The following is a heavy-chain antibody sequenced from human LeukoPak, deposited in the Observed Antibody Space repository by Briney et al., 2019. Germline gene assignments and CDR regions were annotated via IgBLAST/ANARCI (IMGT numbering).Heavy chain of an antibody. CDR3: ARLKTVTIDY. CDR1: GGSISSSSYY. Sequence: SETLSLTCTVSGGSISSSSYYWGWIRQPPGKGLEWIGSIYYSGSTYYNPSLKSRATISVDTSKNQFSLKLSSVTAADTAVYYCARLKTVTIDYWGQGTLVTVSS. D-gene: IGHD4-17*01. CDR2: IYYSGST. J-gene: IGHJ4*02. V-gene: IGHV4-39*01.